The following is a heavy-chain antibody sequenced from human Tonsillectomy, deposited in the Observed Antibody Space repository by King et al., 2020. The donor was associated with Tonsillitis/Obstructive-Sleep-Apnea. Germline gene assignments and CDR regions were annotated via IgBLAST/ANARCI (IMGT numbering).Heavy chain of an antibody. CDR3: ARDSVRFLEWPRVNYYRHYYMDV. V-gene: IGHV3-33*01. J-gene: IGHJ6*03. Sequence: VQRVESGGGVVQPGTSLRLSCAASGFTFSPYGMHWVRQAPGKGLEWVALIWYDGNKKYYEDSVKGRFTISRDNSKNTLYLQMNSLRAEDTAGYYCARDSVRFLEWPRVNYYRHYYMDVWGKGTTVTVSS. CDR1: GFTFSPYG. CDR2: IWYDGNKK. D-gene: IGHD3-3*01.